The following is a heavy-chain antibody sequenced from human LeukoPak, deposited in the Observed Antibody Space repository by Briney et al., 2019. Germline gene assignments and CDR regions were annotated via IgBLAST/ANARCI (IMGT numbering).Heavy chain of an antibody. Sequence: ASVKVSCKASGYTFTDSYMHWVRQAPGQGLEWMGWINPNSGVTYYAQTFQGRVTMTRDTSVSTTYMELSSLRSDDKAVYYCARAGWYGELGWFDPWGQGALVTISS. CDR1: GYTFTDSY. V-gene: IGHV1-2*02. J-gene: IGHJ5*02. CDR3: ARAGWYGELGWFDP. CDR2: INPNSGVT. D-gene: IGHD3-10*01.